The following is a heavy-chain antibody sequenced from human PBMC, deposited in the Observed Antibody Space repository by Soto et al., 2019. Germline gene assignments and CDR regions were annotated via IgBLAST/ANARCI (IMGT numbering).Heavy chain of an antibody. CDR2: IYIGGST. CDR3: ARDFGESNPYSSSWHGSPYYYGMAV. Sequence: SGGSLRLSCAASGFTVSSNYMSWVRQAPGKGLEWVSVIYIGGSTYYADSVKGRFTISRDKYKNTLYLQMNSLRAEDTAVYYCARDFGESNPYSSSWHGSPYYYGMAVCGQGTTVTLSS. CDR1: GFTVSSNY. J-gene: IGHJ6*02. D-gene: IGHD6-13*01. V-gene: IGHV3-53*01.